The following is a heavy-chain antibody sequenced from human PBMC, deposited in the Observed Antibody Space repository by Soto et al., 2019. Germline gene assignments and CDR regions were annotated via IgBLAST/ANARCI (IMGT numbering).Heavy chain of an antibody. CDR3: ALPTSRGTYYYYYGMDV. D-gene: IGHD3-10*01. CDR1: GYSFTSYW. J-gene: IGHJ6*02. Sequence: PWESLKISCKGSGYSFTSYWISWVRQMPGKGLEWMGRIDPSDSYTNYSPSFQGHVTISADKSISTAYLQWSSLKASDTAMYYCALPTSRGTYYYYYGMDVGGQGTTVTVSS. CDR2: IDPSDSYT. V-gene: IGHV5-10-1*01.